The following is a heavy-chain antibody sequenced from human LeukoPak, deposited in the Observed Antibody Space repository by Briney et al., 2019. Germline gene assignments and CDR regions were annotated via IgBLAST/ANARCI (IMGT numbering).Heavy chain of an antibody. J-gene: IGHJ4*02. D-gene: IGHD2-15*01. Sequence: SGTLSLTCAVSGASISSSNWLSWVRQPPGKGLEWIGEIYHSGSTNYNPSLKSRVTISVDNSKNQFSLKMSSMTAADTAVYYCARAGWYTLDDWGQGTLVTVSS. CDR2: IYHSGST. CDR1: GASISSSNW. V-gene: IGHV4-4*02. CDR3: ARAGWYTLDD.